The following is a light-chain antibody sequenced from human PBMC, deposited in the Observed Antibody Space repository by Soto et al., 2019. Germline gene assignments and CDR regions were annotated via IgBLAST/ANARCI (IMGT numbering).Light chain of an antibody. CDR1: QSVSSNY. CDR2: GAS. V-gene: IGKV3-20*01. CDR3: QQYGSSPPIT. Sequence: EMVMTHSPATLSVSPGARATLSCRASQSVSSNYLAWYQQKPGQAPRLLIYGASSRATGIPDRFSGSGSGTDFTLTISRLEPEDFAVYYCQQYGSSPPITFGQGTRLEIK. J-gene: IGKJ5*01.